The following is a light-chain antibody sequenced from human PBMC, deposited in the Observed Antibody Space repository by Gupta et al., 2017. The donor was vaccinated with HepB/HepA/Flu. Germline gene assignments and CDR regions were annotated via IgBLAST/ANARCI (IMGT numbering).Light chain of an antibody. J-gene: IGKJ5*01. Sequence: EIVLTQSPATLSLSPGERATLSCRASQSVSSYLAWYQQKPGQAPRLLIYDASNRATGIPARFSGSGSGTDLTLTISSREPEDFAVYYCQQRSNWPPITFGQGTRVEIK. CDR1: QSVSSY. CDR3: QQRSNWPPIT. V-gene: IGKV3-11*01. CDR2: DAS.